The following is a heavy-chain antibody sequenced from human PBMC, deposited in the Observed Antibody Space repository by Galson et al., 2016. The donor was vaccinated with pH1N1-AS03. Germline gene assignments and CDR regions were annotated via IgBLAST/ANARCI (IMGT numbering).Heavy chain of an antibody. CDR2: IDWDDGT. CDR3: ARTLNYNTGLDV. Sequence: PALVKPTQTLTLTCTVSGFSLSTGGMRVSWIRQPPGKALEWLGRIDWDDGTFYSTSLKTRLTISKDTSKNQVVLTMTNMDPVDTGTYYCARTLNYNTGLDVWGQGILVTVSS. V-gene: IGHV2-70*04. CDR1: GFSLSTGGMR. D-gene: IGHD3/OR15-3a*01. J-gene: IGHJ4*02.